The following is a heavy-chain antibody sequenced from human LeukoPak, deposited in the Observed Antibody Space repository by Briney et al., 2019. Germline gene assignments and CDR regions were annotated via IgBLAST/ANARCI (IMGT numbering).Heavy chain of an antibody. J-gene: IGHJ3*02. CDR2: INPNSGGT. V-gene: IGHV1-2*04. D-gene: IGHD6-25*01. CDR1: GYTFTGYY. CDR3: ARGAATRVPGGHAFDI. Sequence: ASVKVSCKASGYTFTGYYMHWVRQAPGQGLEWMGWINPNSGGTNYAQKFQGWVTMTRDTSISTAYMELSRLRSDDTAVYYCARGAATRVPGGHAFDIWGQGTMVTVSS.